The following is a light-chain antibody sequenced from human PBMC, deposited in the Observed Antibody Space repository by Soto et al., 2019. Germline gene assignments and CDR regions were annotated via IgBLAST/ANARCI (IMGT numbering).Light chain of an antibody. Sequence: EIVLTHSPGTLSLSPGERATLSCRAIQSVSSSYLAWYQQKPGQAPRLLIYGASSRATGIPDRFSGSGSGTDFTLTISRMEPEDFAVYYCQQYGSSPPTFGQGTKVDIK. CDR2: GAS. J-gene: IGKJ1*01. CDR1: QSVSSSY. CDR3: QQYGSSPPT. V-gene: IGKV3-20*01.